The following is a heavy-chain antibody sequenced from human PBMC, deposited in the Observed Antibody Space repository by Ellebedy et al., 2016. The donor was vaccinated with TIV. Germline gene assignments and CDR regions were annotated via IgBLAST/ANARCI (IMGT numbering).Heavy chain of an antibody. D-gene: IGHD3-16*01. CDR2: IRGDGSST. V-gene: IGHV3-74*01. CDR3: ARTTTMTTFGAFDF. J-gene: IGHJ3*01. CDR1: GFTFSTYW. Sequence: GESLKISCAASGFTFSTYWMHWVRQAPGKGLVWVSGIRGDGSSTTYADSVKGRFTISRDNSKNTLYLQLNSLRAEDTALYYCARTTTMTTFGAFDFWGQGTMVTVSS.